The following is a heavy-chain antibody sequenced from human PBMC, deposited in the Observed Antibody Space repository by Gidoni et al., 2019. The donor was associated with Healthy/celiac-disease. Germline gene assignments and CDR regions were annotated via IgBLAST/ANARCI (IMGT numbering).Heavy chain of an antibody. CDR3: AKERLGYCSSTSCFVDY. D-gene: IGHD2-2*01. Sequence: EVQLLESGGGLVQPGGSLRLSCAASGFTFSSYAMSWVRQAPGKGLEWVSAISGSGGSTYYADSVKGRFTISRDNSKNTLYRQMNSLRAEDTAVYYCAKERLGYCSSTSCFVDYWGQGTLVTVSS. CDR2: ISGSGGST. J-gene: IGHJ4*02. V-gene: IGHV3-23*01. CDR1: GFTFSSYA.